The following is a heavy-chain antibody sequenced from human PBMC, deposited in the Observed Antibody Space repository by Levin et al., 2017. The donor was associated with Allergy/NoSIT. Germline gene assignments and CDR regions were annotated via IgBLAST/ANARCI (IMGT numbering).Heavy chain of an antibody. J-gene: IGHJ4*02. CDR2: IKPDGSDK. CDR3: ARDFDGRDY. V-gene: IGHV3-7*04. D-gene: IGHD1-14*01. CDR1: GFTFSRFW. Sequence: PGGSLRLSCAASGFTFSRFWMSWVRQAPGKGLEWVANIKPDGSDKHYADSVKGRFTISRDDAKSSLYLQMNNLRAEDTAVYYCARDFDGRDYWGQGTLVTVS.